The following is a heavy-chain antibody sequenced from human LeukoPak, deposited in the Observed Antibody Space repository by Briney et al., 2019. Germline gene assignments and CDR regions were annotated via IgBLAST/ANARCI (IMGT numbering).Heavy chain of an antibody. J-gene: IGHJ5*02. D-gene: IGHD3-9*01. CDR3: TRTGLGDRLGNGLDA. Sequence: GGSLRLSCAASGFTFDDYAMHWVRQAPGKGLEWVSGISWNSGSIGYADSVKGRFTISRDTSKKTVYLQMNTLRAEDSALYYCTRTGLGDRLGNGLDAWGQGTQVTVSS. V-gene: IGHV3-9*01. CDR2: ISWNSGSI. CDR1: GFTFDDYA.